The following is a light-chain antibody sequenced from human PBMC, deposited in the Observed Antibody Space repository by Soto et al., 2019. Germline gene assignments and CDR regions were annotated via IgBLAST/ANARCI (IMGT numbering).Light chain of an antibody. Sequence: DIQMTQSPSTLSAFVGDRVTITCRASQSIGRWLAWYQQKPGKAPKLLIYDASSLESGVPSRFSGSGSGTEFTLTISSLQPEDFATYYCQQYNSYSTTFGQGTKVDIK. J-gene: IGKJ1*01. CDR2: DAS. V-gene: IGKV1-5*01. CDR3: QQYNSYSTT. CDR1: QSIGRW.